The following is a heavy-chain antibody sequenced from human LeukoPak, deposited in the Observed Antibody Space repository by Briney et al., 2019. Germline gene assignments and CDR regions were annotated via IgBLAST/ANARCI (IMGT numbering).Heavy chain of an antibody. CDR2: IARDGSST. Sequence: GGSLRLSCAASGFTFSSYWMNWVRQAPGKGLVWVSRIARDGSSTTYADPVKGRFSISRGNAKDTLYLQMNSLRVEDTAVYYCARGRPHGNDYWGQGTLVTVSS. V-gene: IGHV3-74*01. J-gene: IGHJ4*02. CDR3: ARGRPHGNDY. CDR1: GFTFSSYW. D-gene: IGHD4-23*01.